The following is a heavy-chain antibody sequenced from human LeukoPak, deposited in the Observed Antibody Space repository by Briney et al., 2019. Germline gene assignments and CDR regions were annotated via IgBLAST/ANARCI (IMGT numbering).Heavy chain of an antibody. V-gene: IGHV3-23*01. Sequence: GGSLRLSCAASGFTFSSYAMTWVRQSPGKGLEWVSAISGSGASTYYADSVKGRFTISRDNSKDTVYLQMNSLRAEDTAVYYCAKDRKWGDSSGYSNFDYWGQGTTVTVSS. CDR3: AKDRKWGDSSGYSNFDY. CDR2: ISGSGAST. J-gene: IGHJ4*03. CDR1: GFTFSSYA. D-gene: IGHD3-22*01.